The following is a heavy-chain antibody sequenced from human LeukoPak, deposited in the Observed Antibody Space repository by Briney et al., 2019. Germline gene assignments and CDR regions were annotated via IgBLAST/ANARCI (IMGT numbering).Heavy chain of an antibody. Sequence: SETLSLTCAVSGYSISSGYYRGLIRQPPGKGMGWIGSIYHSGSTYYNPSLKSRVTISVDTSKNQFSLKLSSVTAADTAVYYCARAAYCGGDCYGGSLGYWGQGTLVTVSS. V-gene: IGHV4-38-2*01. D-gene: IGHD2-21*02. J-gene: IGHJ4*02. CDR3: ARAAYCGGDCYGGSLGY. CDR1: GYSISSGYY. CDR2: IYHSGST.